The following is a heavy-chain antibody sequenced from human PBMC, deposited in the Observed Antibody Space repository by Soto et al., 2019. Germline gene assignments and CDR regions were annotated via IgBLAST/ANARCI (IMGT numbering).Heavy chain of an antibody. J-gene: IGHJ4*02. Sequence: QVQLVESGGGLVKPGGSLRLSCAASGFTFSDHFMSWIRQAPGQGLEWVSYVSRSGSSIYYADSVKGRFTISRDNAKNSPYLQMNSLRAEDTAVYYCARVPKGVVVAANDYWGQGSLVTVSS. CDR2: VSRSGSSI. D-gene: IGHD2-15*01. CDR1: GFTFSDHF. V-gene: IGHV3-11*01. CDR3: ARVPKGVVVAANDY.